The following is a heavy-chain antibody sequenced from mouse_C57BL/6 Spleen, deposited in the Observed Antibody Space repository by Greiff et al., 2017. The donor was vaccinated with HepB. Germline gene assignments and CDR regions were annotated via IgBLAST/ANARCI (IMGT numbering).Heavy chain of an antibody. CDR1: GFTFSSYA. D-gene: IGHD2-3*01. V-gene: IGHV5-4*03. CDR2: ISDGGSYT. CDR3: ARRDDGYYGFAY. J-gene: IGHJ3*01. Sequence: EVQGVESGGGLVKPGGSLKLSCAASGFTFSSYAMSWVRQTPEKRLEWVATISDGGSYTYYPDNVEGRFTISRDNAKNNLYLQMSHLKSEVTAMYYCARRDDGYYGFAYWGQGTLVTVAA.